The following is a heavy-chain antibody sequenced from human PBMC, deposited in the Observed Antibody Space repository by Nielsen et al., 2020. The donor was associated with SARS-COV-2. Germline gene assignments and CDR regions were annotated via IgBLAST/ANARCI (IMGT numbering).Heavy chain of an antibody. Sequence: GGSLRLSCAAFGFTFSRYSMNWVRQAPGKGLEWVSSISSSSSYIYYADSVKGRFTISRYNAKNSLYLQMNSLRAEDTAVYYCARGSGSPGVYWGQGTLVTVSS. D-gene: IGHD1-26*01. V-gene: IGHV3-21*01. J-gene: IGHJ4*02. CDR1: GFTFSRYS. CDR2: ISSSSSYI. CDR3: ARGSGSPGVY.